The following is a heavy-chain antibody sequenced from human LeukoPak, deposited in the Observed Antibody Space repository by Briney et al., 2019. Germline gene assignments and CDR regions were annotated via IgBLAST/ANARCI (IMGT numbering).Heavy chain of an antibody. D-gene: IGHD4-17*01. V-gene: IGHV3-74*01. J-gene: IGHJ4*02. CDR2: INSYGRGT. CDR3: ARGDVYGDYFDY. Sequence: GGSLRLSCAASVFTFSSYWMHWVRRSPGKGVVWVSRINSYGRGTIYAPSVKGRFTISRDHAKNTLYLQMNSVRAEDTAVYYCARGDVYGDYFDYWGQGTLVTVSS. CDR1: VFTFSSYW.